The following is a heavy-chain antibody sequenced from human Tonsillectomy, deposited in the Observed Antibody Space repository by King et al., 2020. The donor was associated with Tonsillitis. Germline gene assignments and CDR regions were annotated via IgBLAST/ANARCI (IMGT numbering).Heavy chain of an antibody. J-gene: IGHJ4*02. Sequence: QLVQSGGGLVKPGGSLRLSCAASGFTFSSYSMNWVRQAPGKGLEWVSSISSSGSYIYYADSVKGRFTISRDNAKNSLYLQMNSLRAEDTAVYYWARGSHPDSGDLHFSYYFDFWGQGTLVTVSS. CDR3: ARGSHPDSGDLHFSYYFDF. CDR2: ISSSGSYI. CDR1: GFTFSSYS. D-gene: IGHD4-17*01. V-gene: IGHV3-21*01.